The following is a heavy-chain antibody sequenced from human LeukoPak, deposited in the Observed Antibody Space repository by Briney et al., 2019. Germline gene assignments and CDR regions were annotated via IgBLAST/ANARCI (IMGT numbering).Heavy chain of an antibody. CDR1: GGSISSYY. Sequence: PSETLSLTCTVSGGSISSYYWSWIRQPPGKGLEWIGYIYYSGSTNYNPSLKSRVTISVDTSKNQFSLKLSSVTAEDTAVYYCARDPPYSGSYYNRPNWYFDLWGRGTLVTVSS. CDR3: ARDPPYSGSYYNRPNWYFDL. J-gene: IGHJ2*01. V-gene: IGHV4-59*12. CDR2: IYYSGST. D-gene: IGHD1-26*01.